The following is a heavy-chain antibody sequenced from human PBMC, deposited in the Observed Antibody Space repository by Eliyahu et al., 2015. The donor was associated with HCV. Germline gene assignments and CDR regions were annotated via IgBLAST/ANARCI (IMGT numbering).Heavy chain of an antibody. CDR2: IIPIFGTA. CDR3: ARAYYYGSGSYYNGPEMIIFYAFDI. V-gene: IGHV1-69*01. CDR1: GGTFSSYA. D-gene: IGHD3-10*01. Sequence: EVKKPGSSVKVSCKVSGGTFSSYAISWVRQAPGQGLEWMGGIIPIFGTANYAQKFQGRVTITADESTSTAYMELSSLRSEDTAVYYCARAYYYGSGSYYNGPEMIIFYAFDIWGQGTMVTVSS. J-gene: IGHJ3*02.